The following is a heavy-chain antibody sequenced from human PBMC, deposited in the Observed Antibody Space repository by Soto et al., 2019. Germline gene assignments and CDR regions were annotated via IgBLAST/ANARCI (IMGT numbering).Heavy chain of an antibody. D-gene: IGHD4-4*01. J-gene: IGHJ4*02. CDR1: GLAFSTYW. V-gene: IGHV3-7*02. Sequence: EVQLVESGGGLVQPGGSLRLSCTTSGLAFSTYWMAWVRQAPGKGLEWVGNTKPDETETYYADSVEGRFTISRDNAKSSLYLQMVSLRVEDTAVYYCATIGDVTFHYWGQGTPVTVSS. CDR2: TKPDETET. CDR3: ATIGDVTFHY.